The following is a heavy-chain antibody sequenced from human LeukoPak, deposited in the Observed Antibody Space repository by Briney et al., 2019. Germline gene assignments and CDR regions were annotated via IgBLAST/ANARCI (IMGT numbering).Heavy chain of an antibody. CDR1: GFTFSTYW. V-gene: IGHV3-74*03. J-gene: IGHJ4*02. CDR3: VAGMGNY. D-gene: IGHD6-13*01. CDR2: INSDGNII. Sequence: GGSLRLSCTASGFTTSGFTFSTYWMPWVRQVPGKGLMWVSRINSDGNIITYADSVKGRFTISRDNARQMVYLQMNSLRVEDTAVYYCVAGMGNYWGQGTLVPV.